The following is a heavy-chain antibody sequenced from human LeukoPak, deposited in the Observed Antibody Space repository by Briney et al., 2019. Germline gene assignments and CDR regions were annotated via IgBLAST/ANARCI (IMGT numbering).Heavy chain of an antibody. J-gene: IGHJ3*02. CDR1: GFTVSSNY. D-gene: IGHD3-10*01. Sequence: VGSLRLSCAASGFTVSSNYMSWVRQAPGKGLEWVSVIYSGGSTYYADSVKGRFTISRDNSKNTLYLQMNSLRAEDTAVYYCARAPPGVLWFGESILTDAFDIWGQGTMVTVSS. CDR2: IYSGGST. CDR3: ARAPPGVLWFGESILTDAFDI. V-gene: IGHV3-66*01.